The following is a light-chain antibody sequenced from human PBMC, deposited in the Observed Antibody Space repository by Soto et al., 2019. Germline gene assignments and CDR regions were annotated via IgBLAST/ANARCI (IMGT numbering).Light chain of an antibody. CDR1: QSVSSSY. Sequence: VLTQSPGTLSLSTGERATLSCRASQSVSSSYFAWYQQKPDQAPRLLIYDTYSMATGIPDRFSGSGSGTDFTLTITRLEPVDFAVYYCQQYDNSKYTFGQGTKLEIK. J-gene: IGKJ2*01. CDR3: QQYDNSKYT. V-gene: IGKV3-20*01. CDR2: DTY.